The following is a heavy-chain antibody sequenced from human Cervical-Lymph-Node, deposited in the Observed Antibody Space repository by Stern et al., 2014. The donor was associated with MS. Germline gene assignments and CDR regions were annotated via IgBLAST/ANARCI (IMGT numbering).Heavy chain of an antibody. D-gene: IGHD3-16*02. Sequence: QLVQSGAEVKKPGSSVKVSCKASGGTISNYIIGWVRQAPGQGLEWMGGIIPMLGIANYAEKLQDRVTITADESTSTAYMDLSSLRSEDTAVYYCARATSDYIWGTYRFLDSWGQGTLVIVSS. CDR2: IIPMLGIA. CDR3: ARATSDYIWGTYRFLDS. J-gene: IGHJ4*02. V-gene: IGHV1-69*01. CDR1: GGTISNYI.